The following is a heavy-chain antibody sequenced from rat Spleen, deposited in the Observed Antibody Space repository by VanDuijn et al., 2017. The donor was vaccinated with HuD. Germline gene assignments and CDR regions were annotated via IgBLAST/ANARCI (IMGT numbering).Heavy chain of an antibody. Sequence: QVQLKESGPGLVQPSQTLSLTCTVSGFSLTSYHVSWVRQPPGKSLVWMGTIWAGGGTNYNSAVKSRLSISRDTSKSQVLLKMNSLQTDDTGTYYCTRDRPNYGGYSELWFAYWGQGTLVTVSS. J-gene: IGHJ3*01. V-gene: IGHV2-15*01. CDR1: GFSLTSYH. CDR2: IWAGGGT. CDR3: TRDRPNYGGYSELWFAY. D-gene: IGHD1-11*01.